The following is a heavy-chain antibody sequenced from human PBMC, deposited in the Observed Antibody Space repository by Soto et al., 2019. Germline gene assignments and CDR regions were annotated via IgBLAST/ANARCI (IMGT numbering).Heavy chain of an antibody. CDR1: GFTFSSYG. J-gene: IGHJ6*03. Sequence: QVQLVESGGGVVQPGRSLRLSCAASGFTFSSYGMHWVRQAPGKGLEWVAVISYDGSNKYYADSVKGRFTISRDNSKNKLYLQMNSLRAEDTAVYYCAKDKVYGDPYYYCYYMDVWGQGTTVTVSS. V-gene: IGHV3-30*18. CDR2: ISYDGSNK. D-gene: IGHD4-17*01. CDR3: AKDKVYGDPYYYCYYMDV.